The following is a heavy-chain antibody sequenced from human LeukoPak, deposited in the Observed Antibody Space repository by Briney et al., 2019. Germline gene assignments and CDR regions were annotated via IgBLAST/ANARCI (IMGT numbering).Heavy chain of an antibody. V-gene: IGHV1-69*02. CDR1: GGTFSSYT. J-gene: IGHJ4*02. CDR2: IIPILGIA. D-gene: IGHD5-18*01. CDR3: ARAPPSGYRVDY. Sequence: ASVKVSCNASGGTFSSYTISWVRQAPGQGLEWVGRIIPILGIANYAQKFQVRVTITADKSTSTAYMELSSLRSEDTAVYYCARAPPSGYRVDYWGQGTLVTVSS.